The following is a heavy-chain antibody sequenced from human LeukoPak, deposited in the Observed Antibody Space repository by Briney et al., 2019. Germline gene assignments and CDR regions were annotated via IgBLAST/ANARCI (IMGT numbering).Heavy chain of an antibody. J-gene: IGHJ3*02. Sequence: ASVKVSCKASGYTFTSYDINWVRQATGQGLEWMGWMNPNSGNTGYAQKFQGRVTMTRNTSISTAYMELSSLRSEDTAVYYCARGGDSSGYPLMAHDAFDIWGQGTMVTVSS. CDR2: MNPNSGNT. CDR3: ARGGDSSGYPLMAHDAFDI. CDR1: GYTFTSYD. D-gene: IGHD3-22*01. V-gene: IGHV1-8*01.